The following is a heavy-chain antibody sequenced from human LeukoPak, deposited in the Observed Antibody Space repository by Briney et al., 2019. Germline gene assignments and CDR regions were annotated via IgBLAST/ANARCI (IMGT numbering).Heavy chain of an antibody. V-gene: IGHV1-18*01. CDR2: ISAYNGNT. D-gene: IGHD6-13*01. Sequence: GASVKVSCKASGYTFTSYGISWVRQAPGQGLEWMGWISAYNGNTNYAQKLQGRVTMTRDTSISTAYMELSRLRSDDTAVYYCATSVYSSSWYDYWGQGTLVTVSS. CDR1: GYTFTSYG. J-gene: IGHJ4*02. CDR3: ATSVYSSSWYDY.